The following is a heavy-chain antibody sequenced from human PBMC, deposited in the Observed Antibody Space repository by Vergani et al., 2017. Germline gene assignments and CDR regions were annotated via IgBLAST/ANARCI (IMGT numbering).Heavy chain of an antibody. V-gene: IGHV4-34*01. J-gene: IGHJ4*02. D-gene: IGHD2-2*01. CDR2: INHSGST. Sequence: QVQLQQWGAGLLKPSETLSLTCAVYGGSFSGYYWSWIRQPPGKGLEWIGEINHSGSTNYNPSLKSRVTISVDTSKNQFSLKLSSVTAADTAVYYCARGPRYQLLAFDYWGQGTLVTVSS. CDR1: GGSFSGYY. CDR3: ARGPRYQLLAFDY.